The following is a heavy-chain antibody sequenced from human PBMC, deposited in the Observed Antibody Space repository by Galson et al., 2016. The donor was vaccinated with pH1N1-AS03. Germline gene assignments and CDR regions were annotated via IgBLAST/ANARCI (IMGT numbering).Heavy chain of an antibody. Sequence: SLRLSCAASGFTFSSYTINWVRQAHGEGLEWVSAVRSGSGGNTYYAESVKGRFTISRDNSKNTVSLQMSSLTAEDTAVYYCVRSDYEDVDLQGFYFDYWGQGTLVTVSS. V-gene: IGHV3-23*01. CDR1: GFTFSSYT. CDR3: VRSDYEDVDLQGFYFDY. CDR2: VRSGSGGNT. D-gene: IGHD4/OR15-4a*01. J-gene: IGHJ4*02.